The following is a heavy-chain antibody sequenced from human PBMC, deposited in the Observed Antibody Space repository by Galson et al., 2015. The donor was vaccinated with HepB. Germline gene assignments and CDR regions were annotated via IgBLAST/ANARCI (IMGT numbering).Heavy chain of an antibody. CDR3: AKDRDVLVVVNPTGDY. CDR2: ISGSGGST. CDR1: GFTFSSYA. D-gene: IGHD3-22*01. V-gene: IGHV3-23*01. J-gene: IGHJ4*02. Sequence: SLRLSCAASGFTFSSYAMSWVRQAPGKGLEWVSAISGSGGSTYYADSVKGRFTISRDNSKNTLYLQMNSLRAEDTAVYYCAKDRDVLVVVNPTGDYWGQGTLVTVSS.